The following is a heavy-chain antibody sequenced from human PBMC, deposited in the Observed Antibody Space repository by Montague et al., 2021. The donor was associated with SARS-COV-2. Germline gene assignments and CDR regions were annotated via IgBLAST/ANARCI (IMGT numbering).Heavy chain of an antibody. Sequence: TLSLTSTVSGGSISSYYWSWIRQPPGKALEWLARIDWDDDKYYSTSLKTRLTISKDTSKNQVVLTMTNMDPVDTATYYCARTYYDILTGRDYGMDVWGQGTTVTVSS. V-gene: IGHV2-70*11. CDR3: ARTYYDILTGRDYGMDV. J-gene: IGHJ6*02. CDR2: IDWDDDK. D-gene: IGHD3-9*01. CDR1: GGSISSYYW.